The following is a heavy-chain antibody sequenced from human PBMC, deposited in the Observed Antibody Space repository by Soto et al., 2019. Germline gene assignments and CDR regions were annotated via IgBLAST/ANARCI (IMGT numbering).Heavy chain of an antibody. CDR1: GFTFSSYW. Sequence: EVQLVESGGGLVQPGGSLRLSCAASGFTFSSYWMHWVRQAPGKGLVWVSRINSDGSSTSYADSVKGRCTISCDNAKNTVCRQMTSLRAEDTAVYYCARGGAYCGGDCYESWFDPWGQGTLVTVSS. CDR3: ARGGAYCGGDCYESWFDP. CDR2: INSDGSST. J-gene: IGHJ5*02. D-gene: IGHD2-21*02. V-gene: IGHV3-74*01.